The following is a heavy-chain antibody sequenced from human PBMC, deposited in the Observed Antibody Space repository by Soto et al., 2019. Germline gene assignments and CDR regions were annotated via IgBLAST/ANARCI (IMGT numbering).Heavy chain of an antibody. CDR3: AKDKGSSWTFDY. J-gene: IGHJ4*02. Sequence: QVQLVESGGGVVQPGRSLRLSCVASGFTFSSNGMHWVRQAPGKGLEWVAVISYDGSNKYYADSVKGRFTISRDNSKNTLYLQMNSLRVEDTAVYYCAKDKGSSWTFDYWGQGALVTVSS. V-gene: IGHV3-30*18. CDR1: GFTFSSNG. D-gene: IGHD6-13*01. CDR2: ISYDGSNK.